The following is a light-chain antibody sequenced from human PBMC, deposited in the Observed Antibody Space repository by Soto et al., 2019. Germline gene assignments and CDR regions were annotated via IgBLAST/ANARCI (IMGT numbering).Light chain of an antibody. CDR1: QSISSW. Sequence: DIQMTHSPSTLSASVGGRVTITGRASQSISSWLAWYQQKPGKSPKLLIYDASSLESGVPSRLSGRGSGTEFTLTISSLQPDDFATYYCQQYNSYWTVGQGTKVEIK. CDR2: DAS. J-gene: IGKJ1*01. CDR3: QQYNSYWT. V-gene: IGKV1-5*01.